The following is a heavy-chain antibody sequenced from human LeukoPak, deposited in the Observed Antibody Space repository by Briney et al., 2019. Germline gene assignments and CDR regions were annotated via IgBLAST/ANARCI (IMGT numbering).Heavy chain of an antibody. CDR2: IWCDGSNK. Sequence: QPGGSLRLSCAASGFTFSSYGMHWVRQAPGKGLEWVAVIWCDGSNKYYADSVKGRFTISRDNSKNTLYLQMNSLRAEDTAVYYCARDGPITMVRGVINEDYYGMDVWGQGTTVTVSS. J-gene: IGHJ6*02. V-gene: IGHV3-33*01. CDR1: GFTFSSYG. D-gene: IGHD3-10*01. CDR3: ARDGPITMVRGVINEDYYGMDV.